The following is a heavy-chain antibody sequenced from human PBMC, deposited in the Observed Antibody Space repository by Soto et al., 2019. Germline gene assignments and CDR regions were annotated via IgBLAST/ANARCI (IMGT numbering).Heavy chain of an antibody. CDR3: AREVIAATGTIRWFDP. Sequence: LRLSCAASGFTFSRHWMHWVRQTPGKGPVWVSRINDDGSSTKYADSVKGRFTIARDNAKNTVFLQMSSLRAEDTAVHYCAREVIAATGTIRWFDPWGQGTLVTVSS. J-gene: IGHJ5*02. CDR1: GFTFSRHW. CDR2: INDDGSST. D-gene: IGHD6-25*01. V-gene: IGHV3-74*03.